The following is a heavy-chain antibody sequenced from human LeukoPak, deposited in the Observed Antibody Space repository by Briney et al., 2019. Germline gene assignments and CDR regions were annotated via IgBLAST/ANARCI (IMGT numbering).Heavy chain of an antibody. J-gene: IGHJ4*02. CDR2: ISSSGSTI. D-gene: IGHD3-10*01. Sequence: GGSLRLSCAASGFTFSDYYMSWIRQAPGKGLEWVSYISSSGSTIYYADSVKGRFTISRDNAKNSLYLHMNSLIPGDTGVYYCARASGPFDFWGQGTLLTVSS. CDR1: GFTFSDYY. CDR3: ARASGPFDF. V-gene: IGHV3-11*04.